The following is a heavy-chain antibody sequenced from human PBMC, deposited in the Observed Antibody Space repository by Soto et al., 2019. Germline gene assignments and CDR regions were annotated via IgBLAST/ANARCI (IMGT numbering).Heavy chain of an antibody. CDR3: GKDQAYSGSHHVDY. J-gene: IGHJ4*02. Sequence: GGSLRLSCAASGFTFSSYGMHWVRQAPGKGLEWVAVISYDGSNKYYADSVKGRFTNSRDHSKNTLYLQMNSLRAEDTAAYYCGKDQAYSGSHHVDYWGQGTLVTVSS. CDR2: ISYDGSNK. D-gene: IGHD1-26*01. CDR1: GFTFSSYG. V-gene: IGHV3-30*18.